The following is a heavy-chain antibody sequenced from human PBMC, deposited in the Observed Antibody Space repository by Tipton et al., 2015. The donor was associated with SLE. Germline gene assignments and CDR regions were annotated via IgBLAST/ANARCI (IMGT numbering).Heavy chain of an antibody. D-gene: IGHD2-21*01. CDR3: ARYMGETLLKNWFDP. V-gene: IGHV5-51*03. CDR2: FYPSESGS. Sequence: QLVQSGAEVKKSGESLKISCKASGYTFSRYWIAWVRQTPEKGLEWVGIFYPSESGSRYSPSFQGQVTISADTSTSTAFLQWSSLKASDTAMYYCARYMGETLLKNWFDPWGQGTLVTVSS. J-gene: IGHJ5*02. CDR1: GYTFSRYW.